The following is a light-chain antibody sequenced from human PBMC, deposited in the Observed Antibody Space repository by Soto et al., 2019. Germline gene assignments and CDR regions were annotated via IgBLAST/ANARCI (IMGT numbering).Light chain of an antibody. CDR3: SSYASSSTNLYV. Sequence: QSALTQPASVSGSPGQSITISCAGTSSDVGAYNYVSWYQQHPGKAPKLLIYDVSNRPSGVSNRFSGSKSGNTASLTISGLQAEDEADYYCSSYASSSTNLYVCGTGTKVTVL. V-gene: IGLV2-14*01. CDR1: SSDVGAYNY. CDR2: DVS. J-gene: IGLJ1*01.